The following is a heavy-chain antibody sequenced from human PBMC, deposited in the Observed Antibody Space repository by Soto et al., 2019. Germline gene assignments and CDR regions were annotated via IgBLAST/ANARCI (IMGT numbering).Heavy chain of an antibody. CDR1: GGTFSNYA. CDR3: ARGSSNWAYYFDF. J-gene: IGHJ4*02. Sequence: SVKVSCKASGGTFSNYAITWVRQAPGQGLEWLGRIIPIFGTRDYAQKFQGRVTISADESTTTAYMELSSLRSDDTAVYYCARGSSNWAYYFDFWGQGTLVTVSS. V-gene: IGHV1-69*13. CDR2: IIPIFGTR. D-gene: IGHD6-13*01.